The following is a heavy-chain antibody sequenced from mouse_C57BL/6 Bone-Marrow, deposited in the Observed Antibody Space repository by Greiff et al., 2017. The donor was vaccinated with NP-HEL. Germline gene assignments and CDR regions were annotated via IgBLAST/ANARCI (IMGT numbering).Heavy chain of an antibody. CDR2: IYPRSGNT. CDR3: ARPLYYYGSRRSMDY. Sequence: VQVVESGAELARPGASVKLSCKASGYTFTSYGISWVKQRTGQGLEWIGEIYPRSGNTYYNEKFKGKATLTAEKSSSTAYMELRSLTSEDSAVYFCARPLYYYGSRRSMDYWGQGTSVTVSS. J-gene: IGHJ4*01. D-gene: IGHD1-1*01. CDR1: GYTFTSYG. V-gene: IGHV1-81*01.